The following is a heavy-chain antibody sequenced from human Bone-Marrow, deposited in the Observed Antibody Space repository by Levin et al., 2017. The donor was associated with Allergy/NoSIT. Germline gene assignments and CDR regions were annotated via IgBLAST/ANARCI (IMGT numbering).Heavy chain of an antibody. CDR2: IISSGSDM. CDR3: ARGIIGDVRVAHKEAFDI. Sequence: GGSLRLSCTVSGFTFRIYSINWVRQAPGKGLEWVSSIISSGSDMSYLDSEKGRFTISRDNAKNSLTLQMNSLRAEDTAVYYCARGIIGDVRVAHKEAFDIWGQGTMVSVSS. V-gene: IGHV3-21*01. D-gene: IGHD2-8*02. J-gene: IGHJ3*02. CDR1: GFTFRIYS.